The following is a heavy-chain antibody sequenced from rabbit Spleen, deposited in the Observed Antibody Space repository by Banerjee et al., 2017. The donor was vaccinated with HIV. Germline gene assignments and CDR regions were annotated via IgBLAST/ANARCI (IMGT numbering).Heavy chain of an antibody. CDR2: IEGGSSAFS. CDR3: ARDAGSGHYIDAYFDL. CDR1: GVSFSSNHY. V-gene: IGHV1S40*01. Sequence: QSLEESGGDLVKPGASLTLTCTASGVSFSSNHYMCWVRQAPGKGLEWIACIEGGSSAFSYFASWAKGRFTISKTSSTTVTLQMTSLTAADTATYFCARDAGSGHYIDAYFDLWGPGTLVTVS. D-gene: IGHD8-1*01. J-gene: IGHJ4*01.